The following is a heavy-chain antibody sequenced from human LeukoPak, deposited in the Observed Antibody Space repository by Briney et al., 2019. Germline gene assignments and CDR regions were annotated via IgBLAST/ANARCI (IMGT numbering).Heavy chain of an antibody. CDR1: GFTFSSYE. V-gene: IGHV3-48*03. CDR2: ISSSGSTI. D-gene: IGHD1-26*01. CDR3: ATLKGWEPQRDPFDY. Sequence: GGSLRLSCAASGFTFSSYEMNWVRQAPGKGLEWVSYISSSGSTIYYADSVKGRFTISRDNAKNSLYLQMNGLRAEDTAVYYCATLKGWEPQRDPFDYWGQGTLVTVSS. J-gene: IGHJ4*02.